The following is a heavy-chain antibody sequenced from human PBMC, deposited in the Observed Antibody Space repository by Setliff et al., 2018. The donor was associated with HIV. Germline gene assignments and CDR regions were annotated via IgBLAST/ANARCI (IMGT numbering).Heavy chain of an antibody. CDR1: GFTFSSYS. CDR2: ISSSSSYI. V-gene: IGHV3-21*01. Sequence: GGSLRLSCAASGFTFSSYSMNWVRQAPGKGREWVSCISSSSSYIYYADSVKGRFTISRDNAKNSLYLQMNSLTAEDTAVYYCAKGVVAAAGTAGYWGQGTLVTVSS. CDR3: AKGVVAAAGTAGY. D-gene: IGHD6-13*01. J-gene: IGHJ4*02.